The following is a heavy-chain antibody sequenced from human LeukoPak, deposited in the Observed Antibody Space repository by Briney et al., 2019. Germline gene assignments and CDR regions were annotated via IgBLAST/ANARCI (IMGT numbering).Heavy chain of an antibody. D-gene: IGHD3-10*01. V-gene: IGHV3-7*01. CDR1: GFTFSSYW. J-gene: IGHJ4*02. CDR2: IKQDGSEK. Sequence: GGSLRLSCAASGFTFSSYWMSWVRQAPGKGLECVANIKQDGSEKYYVDAVKGRFTISRDNAKNSLYLQMSSLRAEDTAVYYCASFASANYFGSGSYDGYWGQGTLVTVSS. CDR3: ASFASANYFGSGSYDGY.